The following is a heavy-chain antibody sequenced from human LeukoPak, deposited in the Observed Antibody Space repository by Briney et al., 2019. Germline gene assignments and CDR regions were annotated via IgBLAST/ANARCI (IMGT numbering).Heavy chain of an antibody. D-gene: IGHD6-13*01. Sequence: SETLSLTCTVSGGSISSYYWSWIRQPPGKGLEWMGYIYYSGSTNYNPSLKSRVTISVDTSKNQFSLKLSSVTAADTAVYYCARMVGSSWYPGWFDPWGQGTLVTVSS. CDR3: ARMVGSSWYPGWFDP. J-gene: IGHJ5*02. CDR1: GGSISSYY. V-gene: IGHV4-59*08. CDR2: IYYSGST.